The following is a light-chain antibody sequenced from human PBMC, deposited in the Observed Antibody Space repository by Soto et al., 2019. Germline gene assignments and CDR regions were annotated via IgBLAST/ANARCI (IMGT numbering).Light chain of an antibody. Sequence: DIQMTQSPSTLSASVGDRVTITCRASQSISSWLAWYQQKPGKAPKLLIYDASSLESGVPSRFSGSGSGTEFTLTISSLQPDDFATYYCQQYNSYSFTWTFGQGTKAEIK. CDR2: DAS. J-gene: IGKJ1*01. CDR3: QQYNSYSFTWT. V-gene: IGKV1-5*01. CDR1: QSISSW.